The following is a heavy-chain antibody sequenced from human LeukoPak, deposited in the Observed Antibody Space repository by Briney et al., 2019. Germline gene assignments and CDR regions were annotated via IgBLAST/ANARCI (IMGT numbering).Heavy chain of an antibody. Sequence: GGSLRLSCAASGFTFSSYAMSWVRQAPGKGLEWVSAISGSGGSTYYADSVKGRFTISRDNSKNTLYLQMNSLRAEDTAVYYCAKYLPTHIVVANYYFDYWGQGTLVTVSS. V-gene: IGHV3-23*01. CDR3: AKYLPTHIVVANYYFDY. CDR1: GFTFSSYA. CDR2: ISGSGGST. J-gene: IGHJ4*02. D-gene: IGHD2-21*01.